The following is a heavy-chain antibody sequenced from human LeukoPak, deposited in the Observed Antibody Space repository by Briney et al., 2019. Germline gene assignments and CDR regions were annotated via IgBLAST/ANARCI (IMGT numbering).Heavy chain of an antibody. D-gene: IGHD2-15*01. CDR1: GYTFTGYY. J-gene: IGHJ5*02. CDR3: ARGYCSGGSYYSVENWFDP. CDR2: INPNSGGT. Sequence: ASVKVSCKAAGYTFTGYYMFWVRQAPGQGLEWMGRINPNSGGTNYAQKFQGRVTMTRDTSISTAYMELSRLRSDDTAVYYCARGYCSGGSYYSVENWFDPWGQGTLVTVSS. V-gene: IGHV1-2*06.